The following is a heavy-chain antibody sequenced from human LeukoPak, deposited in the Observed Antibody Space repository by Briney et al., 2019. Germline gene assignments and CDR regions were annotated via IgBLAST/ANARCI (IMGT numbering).Heavy chain of an antibody. D-gene: IGHD5-12*01. CDR3: ARVGGYDFAGGEGSINGFDY. J-gene: IGHJ4*02. V-gene: IGHV4-34*01. CDR2: INHSGST. CDR1: GGSFSGYY. Sequence: PSETLSLTCAVYGGSFSGYYWSWIRQPPGKGLEWIGEINHSGSTNYNPSLKSRVTISVDTSKNQFSLKLSSVTAADTAVYYCARVGGYDFAGGEGSINGFDYWGQGTLVTVSS.